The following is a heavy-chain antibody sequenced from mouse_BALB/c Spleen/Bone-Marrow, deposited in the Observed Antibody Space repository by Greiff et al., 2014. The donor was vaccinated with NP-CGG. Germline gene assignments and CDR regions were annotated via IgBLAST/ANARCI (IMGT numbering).Heavy chain of an antibody. D-gene: IGHD2-1*01. Sequence: VQLQQSGAELVKPGASVKLSCTASSFNIKDSYLHWVKQRPEQCLDWIGRIDPAKGNTNYDPKFQGKATITADTSSNTAYLQLSSLTSEDTAVYFCARNYPFAYWGQGTLVTVSA. CDR3: ARNYPFAY. CDR2: IDPAKGNT. J-gene: IGHJ3*01. V-gene: IGHV14-3*02. CDR1: SFNIKDSY.